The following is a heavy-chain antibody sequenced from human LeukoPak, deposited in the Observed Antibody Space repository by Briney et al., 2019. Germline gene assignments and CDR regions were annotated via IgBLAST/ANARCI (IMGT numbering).Heavy chain of an antibody. CDR3: ARGPRITIFGVVIKGQYAFDI. D-gene: IGHD3-3*01. V-gene: IGHV1-46*01. Sequence: GASVKVSCKASGYTFTSYYMHWVRQAPGQGLEWMGIINPSGGSTSYAQKFQGRVTMTRDMSTSTVYMELSSLRSEDTAVYYCARGPRITIFGVVIKGQYAFDIWGQGTMVTVSS. CDR1: GYTFTSYY. J-gene: IGHJ3*02. CDR2: INPSGGST.